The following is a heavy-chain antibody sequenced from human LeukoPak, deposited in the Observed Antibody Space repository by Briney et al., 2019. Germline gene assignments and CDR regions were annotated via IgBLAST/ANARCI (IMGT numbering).Heavy chain of an antibody. CDR2: ISSSSSYI. V-gene: IGHV3-21*01. CDR3: AKDQKSGWYDPEGYFDY. Sequence: PGGSLRLSCAASGFTFSSYSMNWVRQAPGKGLEWVSSISSSSSYICYADSVKGRFTISRDNAKNSLYLQMNRLRAEDTAVYYCAKDQKSGWYDPEGYFDYWGQGTLVTVSS. D-gene: IGHD6-19*01. J-gene: IGHJ4*02. CDR1: GFTFSSYS.